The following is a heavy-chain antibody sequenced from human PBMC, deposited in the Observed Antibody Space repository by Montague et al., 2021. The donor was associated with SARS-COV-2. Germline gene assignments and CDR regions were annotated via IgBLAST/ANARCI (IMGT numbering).Heavy chain of an antibody. V-gene: IGHV2-5*02. CDR1: GFSLNTNGMG. CDR3: ARYTSRMYGSFDY. CDR2: IYWDDDK. D-gene: IGHD3-16*02. Sequence: PPLVKPTQTLTLTCTVSGFSLNTNGMGVGWIRQPPGEAPAWLALIYWDDDKRYSPSLKTRLTITKDTSRNQVVLTMTNVDPGDTGTYFCARYTSRMYGSFDYGGKGARVSFPS. J-gene: IGHJ4*02.